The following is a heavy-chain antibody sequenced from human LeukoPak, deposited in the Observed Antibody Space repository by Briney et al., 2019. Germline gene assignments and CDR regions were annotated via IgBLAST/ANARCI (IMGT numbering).Heavy chain of an antibody. CDR1: GGSISSYY. CDR3: ARDAPPDSSGWFHDAFDI. CDR2: IYYSGST. D-gene: IGHD6-19*01. Sequence: SETLSLTCTVSGGSISSYYWSWIRQPPGKGLEWIGYIYYSGSTNYNPSLKSRVTMSVDTSKNQFSLKLSSVTAADTAVYYCARDAPPDSSGWFHDAFDIWGQGTMVTVSS. J-gene: IGHJ3*02. V-gene: IGHV4-59*12.